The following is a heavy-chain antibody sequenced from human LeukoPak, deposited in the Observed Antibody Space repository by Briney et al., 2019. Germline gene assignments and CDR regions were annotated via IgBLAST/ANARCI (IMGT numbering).Heavy chain of an antibody. CDR2: ISGSSNTI. CDR3: ARGYCSSNSCAFDY. CDR1: GFTFSSYS. Sequence: GGSLRLSCAASGFTFSSYSMNWVRQAPGEGLGWVSYISGSSNTIYYADSVKGRFTISRDTAKNSLYLQMNSLRDEDSAVYYCARGYCSSNSCAFDYWGQGTLVTVSS. J-gene: IGHJ4*02. V-gene: IGHV3-48*02. D-gene: IGHD2-2*01.